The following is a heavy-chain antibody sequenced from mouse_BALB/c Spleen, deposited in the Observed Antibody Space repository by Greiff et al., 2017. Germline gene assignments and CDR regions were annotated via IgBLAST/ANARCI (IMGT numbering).Heavy chain of an antibody. J-gene: IGHJ3*01. D-gene: IGHD2-3*01. V-gene: IGHV5-17*02. CDR1: GFTFSSFG. Sequence: EVHLVESGGGLVQPGGSRKLSCAASGFTFSSFGMHWVRQAPEKGLEWVAYISSGSSTIYYADTVKGRFTISRDNPKNTLFLQMTSLRSEDTAMYYCARDDGNYGFAYWGQGTLVTVSA. CDR2: ISSGSSTI. CDR3: ARDDGNYGFAY.